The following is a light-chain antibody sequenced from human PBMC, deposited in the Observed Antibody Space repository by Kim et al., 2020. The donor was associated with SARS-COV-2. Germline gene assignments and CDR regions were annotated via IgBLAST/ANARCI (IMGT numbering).Light chain of an antibody. CDR3: YSAADNNWL. CDR2: KDS. CDR1: VLAKRY. Sequence: SVTPGQTARITCSGAVLAKRYARWFQQKPGQAPLLVIYKDSKRPSGIPERFSGSSSGTTVTLTISGAQVEDEADYYCYSAADNNWLFGGGTQLTVL. V-gene: IGLV3-27*01. J-gene: IGLJ3*02.